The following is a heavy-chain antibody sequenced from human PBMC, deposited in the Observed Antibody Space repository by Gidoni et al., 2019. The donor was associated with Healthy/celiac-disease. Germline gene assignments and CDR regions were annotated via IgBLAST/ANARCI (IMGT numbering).Heavy chain of an antibody. J-gene: IGHJ5*02. D-gene: IGHD2-21*02. CDR1: VYNCTSYG. Sequence: QVSLVQSGAEVNKLGAPEHVFCNASVYNCTSYGISSVRQDPGKGLEWMGWFSAYNGNTNYAQKLQGRVTMTTDTSTSTAYMELRSLRSDDTAVYYCARHIVVVTAIQEFDPWGQGTLVTVSS. V-gene: IGHV1-18*01. CDR3: ARHIVVVTAIQEFDP. CDR2: FSAYNGNT.